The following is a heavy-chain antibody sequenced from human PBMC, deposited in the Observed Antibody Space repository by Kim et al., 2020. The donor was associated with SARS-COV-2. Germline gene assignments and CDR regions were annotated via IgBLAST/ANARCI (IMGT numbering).Heavy chain of an antibody. CDR2: IYYSGNT. CDR3: ASLPCGGDCYSLWNYFDF. D-gene: IGHD2-21*02. Sequence: SETLSLTCTVSGGSISSYYWSWIRKPPGKGLEWIGYIYYSGNTNYNPSLKSRVTISVNTSKNQFSLKLSSVTAADTAVYYCASLPCGGDCYSLWNYFDFCGQGTLVTGSS. J-gene: IGHJ4*02. CDR1: GGSISSYY. V-gene: IGHV4-59*13.